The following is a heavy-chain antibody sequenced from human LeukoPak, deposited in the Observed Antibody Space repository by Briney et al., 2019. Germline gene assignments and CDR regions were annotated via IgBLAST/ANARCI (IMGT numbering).Heavy chain of an antibody. J-gene: IGHJ4*02. CDR3: TRGLLAY. D-gene: IGHD2-15*01. Sequence: GRSLRLSCAASGFIFDNYDIHWVRQAPGKGLEWVSGIRWNSGNIGYADSVKGRFTISRDNAKNSLYLQMSSLRAEDTAMYYCTRGLLAYWGQGTLSPSPQ. CDR2: IRWNSGNI. V-gene: IGHV3-9*01. CDR1: GFIFDNYD.